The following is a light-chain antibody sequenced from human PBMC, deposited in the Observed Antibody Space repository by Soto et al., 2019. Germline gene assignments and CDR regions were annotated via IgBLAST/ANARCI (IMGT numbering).Light chain of an antibody. CDR3: QQYAGSPWT. Sequence: EIVLTQSPATLSLSPGERATLSCRASQSVSSYLAWYQQKPGQAPRLLIYGASTRATGIPARFSGSGSGTDFTLTISRLEPEDFAVYYCQQYAGSPWTFGQGTKVDIK. CDR1: QSVSSY. CDR2: GAS. V-gene: IGKV3-20*01. J-gene: IGKJ1*01.